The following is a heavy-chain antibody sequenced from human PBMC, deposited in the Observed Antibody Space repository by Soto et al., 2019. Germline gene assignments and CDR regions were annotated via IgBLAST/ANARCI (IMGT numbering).Heavy chain of an antibody. J-gene: IGHJ5*02. CDR3: AKEKDGSS. D-gene: IGHD5-12*01. Sequence: PGGSLRLSCVASGITFGSRAMSWVRQAPGEGLEWVSTITDTGGDAKYADSVRGRFTISRDNSKDTLFVQMNSLRAEDTAAYYCAKEKDGSSWGQGTLVTVSS. CDR1: GITFGSRA. V-gene: IGHV3-23*01. CDR2: ITDTGGDA.